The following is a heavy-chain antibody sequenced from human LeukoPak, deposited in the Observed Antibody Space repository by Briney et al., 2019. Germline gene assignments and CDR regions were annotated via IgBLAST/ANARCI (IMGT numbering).Heavy chain of an antibody. CDR1: GGSISSYY. D-gene: IGHD3-3*01. V-gene: IGHV4-59*08. CDR2: IYYSGST. J-gene: IGHJ6*02. Sequence: SETLSLTCTVYGGSISSYYWSWIRQPPGKGREWIGYIYYSGSTNYNPSLKSRVTISVDTSKNQFSLKLSSVTAADTAVYYCARRLDFWSGYPSYYYYGMDVWGQGTTVTVSS. CDR3: ARRLDFWSGYPSYYYYGMDV.